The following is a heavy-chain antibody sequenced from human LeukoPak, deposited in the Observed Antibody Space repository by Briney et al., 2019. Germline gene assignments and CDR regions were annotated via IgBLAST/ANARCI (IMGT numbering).Heavy chain of an antibody. Sequence: SETLSLTCTVSGGSISSYYWSWIRQPPGKGLEWIGYIYYSGSTNYNPSLKSRVAISVDTSKNQFSLKLSSVTAADTAVYYCARGLWFGELLYPYFDYWGQGTLVTVSS. CDR3: ARGLWFGELLYPYFDY. V-gene: IGHV4-59*01. CDR2: IYYSGST. D-gene: IGHD3-10*01. J-gene: IGHJ4*02. CDR1: GGSISSYY.